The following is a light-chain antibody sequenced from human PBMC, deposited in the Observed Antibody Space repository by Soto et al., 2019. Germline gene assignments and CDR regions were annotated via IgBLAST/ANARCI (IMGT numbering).Light chain of an antibody. CDR1: QDIGTW. J-gene: IGKJ1*01. CDR2: AAS. CDR3: QQYYSYPGT. Sequence: DIQMTQSPSTLSASVGDRVTITCRASQDIGTWLAWYQQKPEKAPKLLIYAASTLQSGVPSRFSGSGSGTDFTLTISCLQSEDFATYYCQQYYSYPGTFGQGTKVDI. V-gene: IGKV1D-16*01.